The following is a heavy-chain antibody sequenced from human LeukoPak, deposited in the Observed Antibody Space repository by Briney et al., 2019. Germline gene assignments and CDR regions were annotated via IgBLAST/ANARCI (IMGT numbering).Heavy chain of an antibody. CDR1: GFTFSSYG. Sequence: PGGSLRLSCASSGFTFSSYGMHWVRQAPGKGLEWVAVIWYDGSNKYYADSVKGRFTISRDNSKNTLYLQMNSLRAEDTAVYYCARRSSLRAFDYWGQGTLVTVSS. CDR2: IWYDGSNK. J-gene: IGHJ4*02. CDR3: ARRSSLRAFDY. D-gene: IGHD3-16*01. V-gene: IGHV3-33*01.